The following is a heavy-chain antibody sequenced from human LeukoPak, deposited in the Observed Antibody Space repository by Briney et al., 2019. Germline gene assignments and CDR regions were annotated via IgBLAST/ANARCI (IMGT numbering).Heavy chain of an antibody. J-gene: IGHJ4*02. CDR3: ARDEPSPLYSYGQPDY. V-gene: IGHV3-21*01. CDR1: GFTFSSYS. Sequence: GGSLRLSCAASGFTFSSYSMNWVRQAPGKGLEWVSSISSSSSYIYYADSVKGRFTISRGNAKNSLYLQMNSLRAEDTAVYYCARDEPSPLYSYGQPDYWGQGTLVTVSS. CDR2: ISSSSSYI. D-gene: IGHD5-18*01.